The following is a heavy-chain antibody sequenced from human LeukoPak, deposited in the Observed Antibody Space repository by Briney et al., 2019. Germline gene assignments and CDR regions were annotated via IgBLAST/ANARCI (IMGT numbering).Heavy chain of an antibody. CDR1: GGXMYSYY. V-gene: IGHV4-4*07. CDR2: IHTSWTT. Sequence: SETLSLTCSVSGGXMYSYYWSFIRQAAGKGLEWIGRIHTSWTTYYNPSLKSRVTLSVDTSMNQFSLRLTSVTAADTAVYYCARGDYYDGGGRNWFDPWGQGTLVTVSP. CDR3: ARGDYYDGGGRNWFDP. D-gene: IGHD3-16*01. J-gene: IGHJ5*02.